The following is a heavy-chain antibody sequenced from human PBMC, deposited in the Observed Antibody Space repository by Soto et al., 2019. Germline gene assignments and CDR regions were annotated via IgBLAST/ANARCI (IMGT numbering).Heavy chain of an antibody. CDR1: GFMLNGYS. CDR3: ATPYYYNH. CDR2: ITSDSSHI. D-gene: IGHD3-22*01. Sequence: GGSLRLYCAAWGFMLNGYSMNWVRQAPGKGLEWLASITSDSSHIDYADSVRGRFAVSRDNARKSLYLQMDSLGVEDTGVYYCATPYYYNHWGPGTLVTVSS. J-gene: IGHJ5*02. V-gene: IGHV3-21*01.